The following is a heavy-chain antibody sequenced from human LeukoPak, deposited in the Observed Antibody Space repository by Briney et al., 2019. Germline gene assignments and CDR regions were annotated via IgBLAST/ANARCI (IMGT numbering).Heavy chain of an antibody. V-gene: IGHV3-11*04. CDR1: GFTFSDYY. CDR2: ISSSGSTI. J-gene: IGHJ6*03. CDR3: ARDLTVRMKKSDMDV. D-gene: IGHD2-8*01. Sequence: GGSLRLSCAASGFTFSDYYMSWIRQAPGKGLEWVSYISSSGSTIYYADSVKGRFTISRDNAKNSLYLQMNSLRAEDTAVYYCARDLTVRMKKSDMDVWGKGTTVTISS.